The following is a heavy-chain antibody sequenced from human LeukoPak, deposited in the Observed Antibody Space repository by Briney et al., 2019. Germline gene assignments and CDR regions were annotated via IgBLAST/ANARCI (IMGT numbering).Heavy chain of an antibody. Sequence: GASVKVSCKASGYTFTSYGMSWVRQAPGQGLEWMGWISAYNGNTNYAQKLQGRVTMTTDTSTSTAYMELRSLRSDDTAVYYCAREQHIVVVTAILDYWGQGTLVTVSS. J-gene: IGHJ4*02. CDR2: ISAYNGNT. CDR1: GYTFTSYG. D-gene: IGHD2-21*02. CDR3: AREQHIVVVTAILDY. V-gene: IGHV1-18*01.